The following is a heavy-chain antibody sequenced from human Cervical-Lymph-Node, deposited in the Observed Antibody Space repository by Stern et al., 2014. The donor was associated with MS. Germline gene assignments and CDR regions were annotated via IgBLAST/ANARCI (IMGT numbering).Heavy chain of an antibody. J-gene: IGHJ6*02. V-gene: IGHV4-61*02. CDR2: IYTSGGT. CDR3: ARDCRLRYFDNYGMDV. D-gene: IGHD3-9*01. Sequence: VQLVESGPGLVKPSQTLSLTCTVSGGSISSGSYYWSWIRQPAGKGLEWLGRIYTSGGTNYNPSLKGRFTISVDPSKNQFSVKRSSGTAADTAVYYCARDCRLRYFDNYGMDVWGQGTTVTVSS. CDR1: GGSISSGSYY.